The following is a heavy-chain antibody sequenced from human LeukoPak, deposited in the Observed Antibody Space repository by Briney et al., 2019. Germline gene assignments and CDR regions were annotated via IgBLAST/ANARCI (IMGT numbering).Heavy chain of an antibody. Sequence: SETLSLTCTVSGGSVSSSSYYWGWIRQPPGKGLEWIGSIYYSGSTYYNPSLKSRVTISVDTSKNQFSLKLSSVTAADTAVYYCATVAGPKTDYWGQGTLVTVSS. J-gene: IGHJ4*02. D-gene: IGHD6-19*01. CDR3: ATVAGPKTDY. V-gene: IGHV4-39*07. CDR2: IYYSGST. CDR1: GGSVSSSSYY.